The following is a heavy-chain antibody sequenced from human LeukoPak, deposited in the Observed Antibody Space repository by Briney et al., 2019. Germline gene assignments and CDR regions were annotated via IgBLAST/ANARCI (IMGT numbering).Heavy chain of an antibody. D-gene: IGHD3-22*01. J-gene: IGHJ6*03. V-gene: IGHV3-21*01. CDR2: IGSSSSYI. CDR1: GFTFSSYS. Sequence: GGSLRLSCAASGFTFSSYSMNWVRQAPGKGLEWVSSIGSSSSYIYYADSVKGRFTISRDNAKNSLYLQMNSLRAGDTAVYYCARAGGLTIVVAYYYYYMDVWGKGTTVTVSS. CDR3: ARAGGLTIVVAYYYYYMDV.